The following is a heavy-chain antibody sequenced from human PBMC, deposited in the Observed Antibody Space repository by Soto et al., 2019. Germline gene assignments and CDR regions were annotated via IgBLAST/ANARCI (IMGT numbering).Heavy chain of an antibody. CDR2: IFISSSYI. CDR1: GFTFSSYC. J-gene: IGHJ4*02. CDR3: ARVQHCGRYWSEFDV. Sequence: WGTLSLTCAASGFTFSSYCLSWVRQPPGKGLEWVSSIFISSSYIYYPSSVKRRFTISRDTTKNSLYLQINRLRADATAVYYCARVQHCGRYWSEFDVWGQGTLVTVSS. D-gene: IGHD1-26*01. V-gene: IGHV3-21*01.